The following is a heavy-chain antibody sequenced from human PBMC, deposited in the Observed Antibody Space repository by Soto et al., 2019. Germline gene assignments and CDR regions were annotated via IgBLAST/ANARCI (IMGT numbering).Heavy chain of an antibody. J-gene: IGHJ4*02. Sequence: SVKGSGKGAGGGFISYRINWVLQAPGQGLDWVGWIVPIYRTADSAQEFQCRVTITTDESARTAYLELRSLKSRDTAVYYCVRDSGAKLSSSWGQGTLVTVPS. CDR1: GGGFISYR. V-gene: IGHV1-69*05. D-gene: IGHD6-13*01. CDR3: VRDSGAKLSSS. CDR2: IVPIYRTA.